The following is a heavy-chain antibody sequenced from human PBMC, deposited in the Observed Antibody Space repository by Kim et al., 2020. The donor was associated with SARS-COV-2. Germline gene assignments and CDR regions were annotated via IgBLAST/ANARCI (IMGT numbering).Heavy chain of an antibody. CDR2: ISYDGSNK. Sequence: GGSLRLSCAASGFTFSSYGMHWVRQAPGKGLEWVAVISYDGSNKYYADSVKGRFTISRDNSKNTLYLQMNSLRAEDTAVYYCAKDALYDSSGYHHPIYFDYWGQGTLVTVSS. D-gene: IGHD3-22*01. J-gene: IGHJ4*02. CDR3: AKDALYDSSGYHHPIYFDY. CDR1: GFTFSSYG. V-gene: IGHV3-30*18.